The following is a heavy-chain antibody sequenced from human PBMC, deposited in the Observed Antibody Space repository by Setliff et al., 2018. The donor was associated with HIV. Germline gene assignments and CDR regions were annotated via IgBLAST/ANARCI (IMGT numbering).Heavy chain of an antibody. J-gene: IGHJ4*02. CDR2: ISRSGVST. V-gene: IGHV3-23*01. D-gene: IGHD4-4*01. CDR3: VKGGDYNRRGFFDS. CDR1: GLTFSTSA. Sequence: GGSLRLSCVVSGLTFSTSAMSGVRQGPGKGLHWVAGISRSGVSTHYADPVKGRFSISRDNSKNTLLLQMNSLRVEDTALYYCVKGGDYNRRGFFDSWGLGTLVTVSS.